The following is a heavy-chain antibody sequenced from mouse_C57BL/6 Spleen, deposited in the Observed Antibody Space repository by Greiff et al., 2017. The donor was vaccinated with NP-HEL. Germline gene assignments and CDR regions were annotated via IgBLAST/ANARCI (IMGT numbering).Heavy chain of an antibody. Sequence: EVQLQQSGPELVKPGASVKMSCKASGYTFTDYNMHWVKQSHGKSLEWIGYINPNNGGTSYNQKFKGKATLTVNKYSSTAYMDLRSLTSDDAAVYYCAKALCYDYDAWFAYWGQGTLVTVSA. V-gene: IGHV1-22*01. CDR1: GYTFTDYN. CDR2: INPNNGGT. D-gene: IGHD2-4*01. J-gene: IGHJ3*01. CDR3: AKALCYDYDAWFAY.